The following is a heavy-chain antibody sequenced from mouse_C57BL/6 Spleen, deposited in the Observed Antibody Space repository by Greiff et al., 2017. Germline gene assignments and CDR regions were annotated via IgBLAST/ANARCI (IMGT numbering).Heavy chain of an antibody. V-gene: IGHV5-12*01. CDR3: ARQGGVY. CDR1: GFTFSDYY. CDR2: ISNGGGST. J-gene: IGHJ2*01. Sequence: EVKVVESGGGLVQPGGSLKLSCAASGFTFSDYYMYWVRQTPEKRLEWVAYISNGGGSTYYPDTVKGRFTISRDNAKNTLYLQMSRLKSEDTAMYYCARQGGVYWGQGTTLTVSS.